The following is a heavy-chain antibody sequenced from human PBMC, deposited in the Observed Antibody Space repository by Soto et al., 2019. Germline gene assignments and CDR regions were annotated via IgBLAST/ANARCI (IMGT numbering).Heavy chain of an antibody. CDR3: AREGYYSGSGTYSPPRYYGMDV. J-gene: IGHJ6*02. D-gene: IGHD3-10*01. V-gene: IGHV1-18*01. Sequence: QDQLVQSGAEVKRAGASVKVSCRASGYTFSSYGLSWVRQAPGQGLEWMGWISDYNGNTHYAQKFQGRVIMTTDTSTRTAYMELRSLRSDDTAVYFCAREGYYSGSGTYSPPRYYGMDVWGQGTTVTVSS. CDR1: GYTFSSYG. CDR2: ISDYNGNT.